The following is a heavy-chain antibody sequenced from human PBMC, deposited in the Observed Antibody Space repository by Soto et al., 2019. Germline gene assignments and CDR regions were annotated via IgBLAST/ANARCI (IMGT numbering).Heavy chain of an antibody. J-gene: IGHJ4*02. Sequence: SETLSLTCTVSGGPMFSYYWSWIRQPAGKGLEWIARIYGSGGTNYNPSLKSRVTMSLDTSKNKFSLRLTSVTAADTAVYYCAREGASSYASRHFDNWGPGTLVTVSS. V-gene: IGHV4-4*07. CDR2: IYGSGGT. CDR3: AREGASSYASRHFDN. D-gene: IGHD3-16*01. CDR1: GGPMFSYY.